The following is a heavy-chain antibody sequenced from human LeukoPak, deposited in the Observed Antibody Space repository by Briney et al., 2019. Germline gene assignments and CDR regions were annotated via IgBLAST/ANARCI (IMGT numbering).Heavy chain of an antibody. Sequence: SVTVSCKASGFTFTNSAMQWVRQARGQRLEWIGWIVVGSGNTNYAQKFQERVTITRDMSKSTAYMELSSLRSEDTAVYYCARATPHFDYWGQGTLVTVSS. CDR2: IVVGSGNT. V-gene: IGHV1-58*02. J-gene: IGHJ4*02. CDR1: GFTFTNSA. D-gene: IGHD1-26*01. CDR3: ARATPHFDY.